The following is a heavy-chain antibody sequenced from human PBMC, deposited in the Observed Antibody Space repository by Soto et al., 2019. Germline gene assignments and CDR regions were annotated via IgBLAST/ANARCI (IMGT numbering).Heavy chain of an antibody. V-gene: IGHV1-3*01. J-gene: IGHJ6*03. Sequence: ASVKVSCKASGYTFTSYAMHWVRQAPGQGLEWMGWIDDGNGNTKYSQKFQGRVTFSRDTSASTAYMELSSLRSEDTAVYYCARRSDSNYGSMDVWGKGTTVTVSS. D-gene: IGHD4-4*01. CDR3: ARRSDSNYGSMDV. CDR1: GYTFTSYA. CDR2: IDDGNGNT.